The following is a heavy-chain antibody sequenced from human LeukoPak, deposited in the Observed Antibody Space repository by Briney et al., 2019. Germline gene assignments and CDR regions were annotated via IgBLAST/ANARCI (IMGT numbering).Heavy chain of an antibody. CDR1: GGSISSGGYY. V-gene: IGHV4-31*03. J-gene: IGHJ4*02. D-gene: IGHD5-24*01. Sequence: SETLSLTCTVSGGSISSGGYYWSWIRQHPGKGLEWIGYIYYSGSTYYNPSLKSRVTISVDTSKNQFSLKLSSVTAADTAVYYCARGPPNMTRWLQATPTYFDYWGQGTLVTVSS. CDR3: ARGPPNMTRWLQATPTYFDY. CDR2: IYYSGST.